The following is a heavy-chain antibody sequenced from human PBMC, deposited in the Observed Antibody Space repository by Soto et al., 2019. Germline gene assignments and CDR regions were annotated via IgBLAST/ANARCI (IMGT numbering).Heavy chain of an antibody. CDR2: INHSGST. J-gene: IGHJ4*02. Sequence: QVQLQQWGAGLLKPSETLSLTCAVYGGSFSGYYWSWIRQPPGKGLEWIGEINHSGSTNYNPSLKGRVTISVDTSKNQFSLKLSSVTAADTAVYYCARAGQYYDSSGYSTRELPFDYWGQGTLVTVSS. V-gene: IGHV4-34*01. CDR1: GGSFSGYY. CDR3: ARAGQYYDSSGYSTRELPFDY. D-gene: IGHD3-22*01.